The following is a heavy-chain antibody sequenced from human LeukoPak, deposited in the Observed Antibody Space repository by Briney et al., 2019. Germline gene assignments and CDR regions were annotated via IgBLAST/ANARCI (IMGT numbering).Heavy chain of an antibody. J-gene: IGHJ4*02. CDR1: GYSISSGYY. CDR2: IYHSGST. Sequence: SETLSLTCAVSGYSISSGYYWGWIQQPPGKGLEWIGSIYHSGSTYYNPSLKSRVTISVDTSKNQFSPKLSSVTAADTAVYYCARWGYYDILTGYSPWYFDYWGQGTLVTVSS. D-gene: IGHD3-9*01. V-gene: IGHV4-38-2*01. CDR3: ARWGYYDILTGYSPWYFDY.